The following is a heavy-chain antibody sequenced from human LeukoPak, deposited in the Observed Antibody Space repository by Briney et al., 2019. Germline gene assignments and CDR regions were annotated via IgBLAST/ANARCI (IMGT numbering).Heavy chain of an antibody. CDR1: GGSFSGYY. V-gene: IGHV4-34*01. CDR3: ARGAHVLRYFDWSAGVTEYFQH. Sequence: PSETLSLTCAVYGGSFSGYYWSWIRQPPGKGLEWIGEINHSESTNYNPSLKSRVTISVDTSKNQFSLKLSSVTAADTAVYYCARGAHVLRYFDWSAGVTEYFQHWGQGTLVTVSS. J-gene: IGHJ1*01. CDR2: INHSEST. D-gene: IGHD3-9*01.